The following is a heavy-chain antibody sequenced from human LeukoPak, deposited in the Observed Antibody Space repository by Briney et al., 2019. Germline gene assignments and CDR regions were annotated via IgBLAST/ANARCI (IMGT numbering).Heavy chain of an antibody. J-gene: IGHJ4*02. CDR2: IYHSGST. Sequence: PSETLSLTCTVSGGSTSSSSYYWGWIRQPPGKGLEWIGEIYHSGSTNYNPSLKSRVTISVDKSKNQFSLKLSSVTAADTAVYYCARVGGSYYFYYFDYWGQGTLVTVSS. CDR3: ARVGGSYYFYYFDY. V-gene: IGHV4-39*07. D-gene: IGHD1-26*01. CDR1: GGSTSSSSYY.